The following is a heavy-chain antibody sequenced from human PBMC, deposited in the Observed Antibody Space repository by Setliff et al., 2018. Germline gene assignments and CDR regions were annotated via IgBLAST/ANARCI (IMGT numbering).Heavy chain of an antibody. CDR1: GGSISSYG. CDR3: ARGSRGFDY. CDR2: IYTDNGNT. Sequence: ASVKVSCKASGGSISSYGISWVRQAPGQRLEWMGFIYTDNGNTKYSKNFQDRVAITRDTSASTAYMELSSLTSEDTAVYFCARGSRGFDYWGQGALVTVSS. V-gene: IGHV1-3*04. J-gene: IGHJ4*02.